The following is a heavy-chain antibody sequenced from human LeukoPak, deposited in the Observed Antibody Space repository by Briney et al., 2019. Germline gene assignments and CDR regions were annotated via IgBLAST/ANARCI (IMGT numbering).Heavy chain of an antibody. CDR2: IRSDGGSS. CDR1: GFTFSSYFW. V-gene: IGHV3-74*01. D-gene: IGHD1/OR15-1a*01. Sequence: GGSLRLSCAASGFTFSSYFWMHWVRQAPGKGLVWVSRIRSDGGSSTYADSVKGRFTISRDNAKNTLYLQMNSLRAEDTAVYYCAKKQSGAAFDAFDIWGQGTMVTVSS. J-gene: IGHJ3*02. CDR3: AKKQSGAAFDAFDI.